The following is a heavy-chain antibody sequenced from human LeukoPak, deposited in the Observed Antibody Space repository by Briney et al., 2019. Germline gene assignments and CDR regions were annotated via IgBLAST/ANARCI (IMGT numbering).Heavy chain of an antibody. V-gene: IGHV3-11*01. CDR1: GFTFDDYG. D-gene: IGHD6-6*01. Sequence: GGSLRLSCAASGFTFDDYGMSWVRQAPGKGLEWVSYISSSGSTIYYADSVKGRFTISRDNAKNSLYLQMNSLRAEDTAVYYCARDGRTIAARPDYFDYWGQGTLVTVSS. CDR3: ARDGRTIAARPDYFDY. J-gene: IGHJ4*02. CDR2: ISSSGSTI.